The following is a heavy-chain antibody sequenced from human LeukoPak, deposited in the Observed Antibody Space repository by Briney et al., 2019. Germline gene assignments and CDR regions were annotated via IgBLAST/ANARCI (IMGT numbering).Heavy chain of an antibody. D-gene: IGHD6-19*01. J-gene: IGHJ4*02. CDR3: AKAYHDSGCLIDY. V-gene: IGHV3-23*01. CDR1: GITFSSHA. Sequence: GGSLILSCAASGITFSSHAMTWVRQAPGKGLEWVAAIRGNGATTDYADSVKGRFTISRDNSKSTLYLQMNSLRAEDTAVYYCAKAYHDSGCLIDYWGQGTLVTVSS. CDR2: IRGNGATT.